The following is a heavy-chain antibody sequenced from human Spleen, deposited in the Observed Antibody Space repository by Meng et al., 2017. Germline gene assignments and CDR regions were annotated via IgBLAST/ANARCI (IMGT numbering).Heavy chain of an antibody. J-gene: IGHJ4*02. V-gene: IGHV3-30*01. CDR1: GFTFSSYP. CDR3: ASDSGRLVRGHDY. D-gene: IGHD3-10*01. Sequence: GESLKISCAASGFTFSSYPMHWVRQAPGKGLEWVAVMLYDGSDKYCAGSVKGRFTISRDNSKNTLYLQMNSLRPEDTAVYYCASDSGRLVRGHDYWGQGSLVTVSS. CDR2: MLYDGSDK.